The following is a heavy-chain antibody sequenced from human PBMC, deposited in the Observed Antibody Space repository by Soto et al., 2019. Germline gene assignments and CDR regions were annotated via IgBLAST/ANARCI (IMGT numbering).Heavy chain of an antibody. D-gene: IGHD1-26*01. Sequence: QITLKESGPTLVKPTQTLTLTCTFSGFSLSTSRVGVGWIRQPPGKALEWRAVIYWDDSKTYRPSLKSRLTLTKDTSKNQVALTMTTMDPVDTATYYCAHAYGGRSLYWGQGTLVTVSS. CDR3: AHAYGGRSLY. CDR2: IYWDDSK. CDR1: GFSLSTSRVG. J-gene: IGHJ4*02. V-gene: IGHV2-5*02.